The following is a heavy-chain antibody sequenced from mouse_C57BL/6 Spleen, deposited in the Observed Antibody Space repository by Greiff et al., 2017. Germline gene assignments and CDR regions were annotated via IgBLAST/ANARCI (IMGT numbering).Heavy chain of an antibody. J-gene: IGHJ2*01. CDR1: GFTFSSYA. D-gene: IGHD2-1*01. Sequence: EVQRVESGGGLVKPGGSLKLSCAASGFTFSSYAMSWVRKTPEKRLAWVATISDGGSYTYYPDNVKGRFTISRDNAKTNLYLQMSHLKSEDTAMYYCARGYGNYLDYWGQGTTLTVSS. CDR2: ISDGGSYT. CDR3: ARGYGNYLDY. V-gene: IGHV5-4*01.